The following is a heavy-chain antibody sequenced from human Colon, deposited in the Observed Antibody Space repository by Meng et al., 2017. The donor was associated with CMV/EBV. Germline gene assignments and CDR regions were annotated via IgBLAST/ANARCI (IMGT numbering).Heavy chain of an antibody. CDR2: IKGDGSEK. D-gene: IGHD2-8*02. Sequence: GESLKISCAASGFPFSSYWMSWVRQAPGKGLEWVANIKGDGSEKYYVDAVKGRFTVSRDNAKNTLELQMNSLRGEDTAVYYCARDRWAGYCTGSSCQGVYYGMDVWGQGTTVTVSS. CDR3: ARDRWAGYCTGSSCQGVYYGMDV. J-gene: IGHJ6*02. CDR1: GFPFSSYW. V-gene: IGHV3-7*01.